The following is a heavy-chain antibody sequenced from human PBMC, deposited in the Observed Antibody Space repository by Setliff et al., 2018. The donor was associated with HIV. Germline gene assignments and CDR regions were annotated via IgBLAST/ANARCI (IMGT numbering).Heavy chain of an antibody. CDR2: MSAYSGDT. Sequence: KVSCKASGYTFTAYGITWVRQAPGQGLEWMGWMSAYSGDTKYAQKIQGRVNMTRDTSTDTAYVELRSLRFDDTALYYCVRGYYYDKTGYGTFDIWGQGTVVTV. V-gene: IGHV1-18*04. J-gene: IGHJ3*02. CDR3: VRGYYYDKTGYGTFDI. D-gene: IGHD3-22*01. CDR1: GYTFTAYG.